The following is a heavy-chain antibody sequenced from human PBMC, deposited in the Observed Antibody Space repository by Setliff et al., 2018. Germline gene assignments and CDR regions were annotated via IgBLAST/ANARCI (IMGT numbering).Heavy chain of an antibody. Sequence: RASVKVSCKASGGTFSSYVISWVREAPGQGLEWMGGIIPMFGTNYAQKFQGRVTITADESTSTAYMELSSLRSEDTAVYYCARDSLAVAYYWGQGTLVTVSS. CDR3: ARDSLAVAYY. CDR1: GGTFSSYV. D-gene: IGHD6-19*01. CDR2: IIPMFGT. J-gene: IGHJ4*02. V-gene: IGHV1-69*13.